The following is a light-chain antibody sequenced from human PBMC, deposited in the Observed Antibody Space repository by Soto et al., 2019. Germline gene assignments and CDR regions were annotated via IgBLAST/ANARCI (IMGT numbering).Light chain of an antibody. J-gene: IGKJ5*01. CDR2: GAS. CDR3: QQYNNWPAIT. V-gene: IGKV3D-15*01. Sequence: VLTQSPATLSFSPWERATLSCRASQSVSSYLAWYRQKPGQAHRLLIYGASTRATGIPARLSGSGSGTEFTLTISSLQSEDFAVYYCQQYNNWPAITFGQGTRLEIK. CDR1: QSVSSY.